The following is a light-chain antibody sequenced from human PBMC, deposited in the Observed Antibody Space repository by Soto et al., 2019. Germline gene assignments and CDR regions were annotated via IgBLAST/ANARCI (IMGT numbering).Light chain of an antibody. CDR2: EGS. CDR1: TSDVGSYNL. CDR3: AAWDDSLNGQV. J-gene: IGLJ3*02. V-gene: IGLV2-14*02. Sequence: QSALTQPASVSGSPGQSITLSCTGTTSDVGSYNLVSWYQQRPGKAPKLMIYEGSKRPSGVPDRFSGSKSGTSASLAISGLQSEDEADYYCAAWDDSLNGQVFGGGTKLTVL.